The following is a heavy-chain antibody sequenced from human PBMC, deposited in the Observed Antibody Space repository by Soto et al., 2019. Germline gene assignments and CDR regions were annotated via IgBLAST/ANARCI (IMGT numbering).Heavy chain of an antibody. D-gene: IGHD2-2*01. V-gene: IGHV4-34*01. Sequence: QVQLQQWDAGLLKPSETLSLTCAVYGGSFSGYYWSWIRQPPGKGLEWIGEINHSGSTNYNPSLKSRVTISVDTSKNQFSLKLSSVTAADTAVYYCARGGIVVVPAAKLSTYYYGMDVWGQGTTVTVSS. CDR1: GGSFSGYY. J-gene: IGHJ6*02. CDR2: INHSGST. CDR3: ARGGIVVVPAAKLSTYYYGMDV.